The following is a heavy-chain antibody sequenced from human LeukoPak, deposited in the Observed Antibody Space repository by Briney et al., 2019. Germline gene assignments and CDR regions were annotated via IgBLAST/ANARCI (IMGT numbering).Heavy chain of an antibody. CDR1: GYTFTSYD. V-gene: IGHV1-8*01. CDR2: MNPNSGNT. CDR3: ARVVPYYDFWSGPAGGDD. J-gene: IGHJ4*02. D-gene: IGHD3-3*01. Sequence: ASVKVSCKASGYTFTSYDINWVRQATGQGLEWMGWMNPNSGNTGYAQKFQGRVTMTRNTSISTAYMELSSLRSEDTAVYYCARVVPYYDFWSGPAGGDDWGQGTLVTVSS.